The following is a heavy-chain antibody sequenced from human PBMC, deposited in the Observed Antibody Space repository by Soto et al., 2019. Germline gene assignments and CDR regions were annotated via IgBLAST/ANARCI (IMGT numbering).Heavy chain of an antibody. CDR2: ISSNGGST. D-gene: IGHD2-8*02. Sequence: PGGCMRLSCSASGFTFSSYSVHWVRQSPGKGLGYVSAISSNGGSTYYADSVKGRFTISRDNSKNTLYLQMSSLRAEDTAVYYCFKDAKGLLFYWFNFDYWGQGTLVTVSS. J-gene: IGHJ4*02. CDR3: FKDAKGLLFYWFNFDY. V-gene: IGHV3-64D*06. CDR1: GFTFSSYS.